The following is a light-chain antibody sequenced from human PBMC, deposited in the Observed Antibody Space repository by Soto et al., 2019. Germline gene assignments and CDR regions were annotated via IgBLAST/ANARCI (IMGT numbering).Light chain of an antibody. V-gene: IGLV1-44*01. CDR2: DNN. J-gene: IGLJ2*01. Sequence: QSVLTQPPSASGTPGQRVTISCSGSSSNIGSKTVNWYQQLPGTAPKLLIYDNNQRPSGVPDRFSGSKSGTSASLAISGLQSEDEADYYCAAWDGSLNVVVFGGGTKLTVL. CDR3: AAWDGSLNVVV. CDR1: SSNIGSKT.